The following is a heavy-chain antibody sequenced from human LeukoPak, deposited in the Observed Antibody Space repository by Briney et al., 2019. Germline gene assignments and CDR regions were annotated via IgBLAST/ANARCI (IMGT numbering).Heavy chain of an antibody. CDR1: GSSINTLNYQ. Sequence: PSETLSLTCTVSGSSINTLNYQWAWIRQPPGKGLEWIGSMYFSGSTYYNPSLKSRVTISVDTSKTQFSLKLSSVTAADTAVYYCARRGVIAAAGPNWFDPWGQGTLVTVSS. J-gene: IGHJ5*02. CDR2: MYFSGST. V-gene: IGHV4-39*01. D-gene: IGHD6-13*01. CDR3: ARRGVIAAAGPNWFDP.